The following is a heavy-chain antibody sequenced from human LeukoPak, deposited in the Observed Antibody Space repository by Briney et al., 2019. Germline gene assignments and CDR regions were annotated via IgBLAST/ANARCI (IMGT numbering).Heavy chain of an antibody. J-gene: IGHJ5*02. CDR1: GGSFSGYY. D-gene: IGHD2-2*01. Sequence: SETLSLTCAVYGGSFSGYYWSWTRQPPGKGLEWIGEINHSGSTNYNPSLKSRVTISVDTSKNQFSLKLSSVTAADTAVYYCARGVVPASTWGQGTLVTVSS. CDR2: INHSGST. CDR3: ARGVVPAST. V-gene: IGHV4-34*01.